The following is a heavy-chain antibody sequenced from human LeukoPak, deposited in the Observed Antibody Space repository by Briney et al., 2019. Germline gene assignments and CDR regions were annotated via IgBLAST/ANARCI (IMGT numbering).Heavy chain of an antibody. CDR3: TSGIAAAAVKVVDY. CDR2: IRSKANSYAT. Sequence: GGSLRLSCAASGYTFSGSAMDWVHQASGKGLEWVGRIRSKANSYATAYAASVKGRFTISRDDSKNTAYLQMNSLKTKDTAVYYCTSGIAAAAVKVVDYWGQGTLVTVSS. V-gene: IGHV3-73*01. D-gene: IGHD6-13*01. CDR1: GYTFSGSA. J-gene: IGHJ4*02.